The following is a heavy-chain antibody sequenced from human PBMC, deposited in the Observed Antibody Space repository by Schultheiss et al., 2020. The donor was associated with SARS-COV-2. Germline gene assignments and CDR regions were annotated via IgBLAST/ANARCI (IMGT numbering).Heavy chain of an antibody. V-gene: IGHV4-30-2*01. CDR2: INHSGST. CDR3: ARRKRQSPYYYYYMDV. Sequence: SQTLSLTCAVSGGSISSGGYSWSWIRQPPGKGLEWIGEINHSGSTNYSPSLKSRVTISVDTSKNQFSLKLSSVTAADTAVYYCARRKRQSPYYYYYMDVWGKGTTVTVSS. J-gene: IGHJ6*03. CDR1: GGSISSGGYS. D-gene: IGHD1-14*01.